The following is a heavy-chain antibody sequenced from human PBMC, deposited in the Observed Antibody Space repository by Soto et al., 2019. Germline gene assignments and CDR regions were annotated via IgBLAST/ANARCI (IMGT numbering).Heavy chain of an antibody. V-gene: IGHV3-23*01. CDR2: ISGSGGST. CDR1: GFTFSSYA. J-gene: IGHJ5*02. D-gene: IGHD3-22*01. Sequence: PGGSLRLSCAASGFTFSSYAMSWVRQAPGKGLEWVSAISGSGGSTYYADSVKGRFTISRDNSKNTLYLQMNSLRAEDTAVYYCAKDWYYYDSSGYDWFDPWGQGTLVTVSS. CDR3: AKDWYYYDSSGYDWFDP.